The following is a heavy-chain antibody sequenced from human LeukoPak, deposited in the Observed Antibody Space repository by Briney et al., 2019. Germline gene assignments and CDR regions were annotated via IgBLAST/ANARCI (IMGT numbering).Heavy chain of an antibody. CDR2: ISSSSSTI. V-gene: IGHV3-48*01. CDR1: GFTFSSYS. J-gene: IGHJ6*03. Sequence: GGSLRLSCAASGFTFSSYSMNWVRQAPGKGLEWVSYISSSSSTIYYADSAKGRFTISRDNSKNTLYLQMNSLRAEDTAVYYCARNSLRTALYYMDVWGQGTTVTVSS. CDR3: ARNSLRTALYYMDV.